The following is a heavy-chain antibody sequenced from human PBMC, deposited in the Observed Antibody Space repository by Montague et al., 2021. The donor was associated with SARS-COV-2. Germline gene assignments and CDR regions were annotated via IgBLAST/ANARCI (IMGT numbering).Heavy chain of an antibody. CDR3: ARGPTGWDPFDI. J-gene: IGHJ3*02. D-gene: IGHD4-11*01. CDR1: GFTFTSYA. CDR2: TWSGGSSK. V-gene: IGHV3-33*01. Sequence: SLRLSCAASGFTFTSYAMNWVRQAPGKGLEWVAATWSGGSSKYYADSVKGRFTISRDNSKNTLYLQMNSLRAEDTAVYYCARGPTGWDPFDIWGQGTMVTVSS.